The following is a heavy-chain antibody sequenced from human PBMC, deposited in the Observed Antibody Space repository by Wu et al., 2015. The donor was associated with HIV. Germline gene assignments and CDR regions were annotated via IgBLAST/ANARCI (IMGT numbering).Heavy chain of an antibody. J-gene: IGHJ4*02. CDR2: INANRGGT. CDR1: GYNFIDYY. CDR3: ARLQSLHGLYSNADY. Sequence: QVQLVQSGAEVKKPGASVKVSCKASGYNFIDYYIYWVRQAPGQGPEWMGWINANRGGTKYAQKFQDRVTMSRDTAVSTAYLEVSSLRSDDTAVYYCARLQSLHGLYSNADYWGQGTLVTVSS. D-gene: IGHD2-8*01. V-gene: IGHV1-2*02.